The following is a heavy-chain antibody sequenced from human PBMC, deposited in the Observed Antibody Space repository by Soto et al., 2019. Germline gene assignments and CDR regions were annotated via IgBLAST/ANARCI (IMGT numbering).Heavy chain of an antibody. CDR3: ARDGITIFGVVTHNPYYSYGMDV. V-gene: IGHV4-61*01. CDR1: GGSVSSGSYY. J-gene: IGHJ6*02. D-gene: IGHD3-3*01. Sequence: LSLTCTVSGGSVSSGSYYWSWIRQPPGKGLEWIGYIYYSGSTNYNPSLKSRVTISVDTSKNQFSLKLSSVTAADTAVYYCARDGITIFGVVTHNPYYSYGMDVWGQGTTVTVSS. CDR2: IYYSGST.